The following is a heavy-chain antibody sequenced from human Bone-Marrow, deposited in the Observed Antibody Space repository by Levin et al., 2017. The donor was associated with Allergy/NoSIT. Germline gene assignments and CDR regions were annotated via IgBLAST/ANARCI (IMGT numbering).Heavy chain of an antibody. Sequence: PGGSLRLSCAASGFTFSSHWMHWVRQAPGKGLVWVSRINTDGSSTTYADSVKGRFTISRDNAKNTLYLQMNSLRAEDTAVYFCARRKLVGDFPDCWGQGTLVTVSS. CDR1: GFTFSSHW. CDR3: ARRKLVGDFPDC. CDR2: INTDGSST. V-gene: IGHV3-74*01. J-gene: IGHJ4*02. D-gene: IGHD2-21*02.